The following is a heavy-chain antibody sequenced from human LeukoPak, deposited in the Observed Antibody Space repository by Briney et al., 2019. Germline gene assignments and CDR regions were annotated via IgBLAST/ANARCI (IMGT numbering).Heavy chain of an antibody. CDR1: GFTFSSYE. CDR3: ARDSYSSGWYLVFDY. J-gene: IGHJ4*02. D-gene: IGHD6-19*01. CDR2: ISSSGSTI. V-gene: IGHV3-48*03. Sequence: PGGSLRLSCAASGFTFSSYEMNWVRQAPGKGLEWASYISSSGSTIYYADSVKGRFTISRDNAKNSLYLQMNSLRAEDTAVYYCARDSYSSGWYLVFDYWGQGTLVTVSS.